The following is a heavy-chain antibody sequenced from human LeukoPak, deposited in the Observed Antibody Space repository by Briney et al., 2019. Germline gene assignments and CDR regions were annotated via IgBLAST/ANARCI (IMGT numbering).Heavy chain of an antibody. Sequence: PGGSLRLSCAASGFTVSSNYMSWVRQAPGKGLEWVSVIYSGGSTYYADSVKGRFTISRDNSKNTLYLQMNSLRAEDTAVYYCARDQGGKRTVTDHFDYWGQGTLVTVSS. V-gene: IGHV3-66*01. D-gene: IGHD4-17*01. CDR3: ARDQGGKRTVTDHFDY. J-gene: IGHJ4*02. CDR2: IYSGGST. CDR1: GFTVSSNY.